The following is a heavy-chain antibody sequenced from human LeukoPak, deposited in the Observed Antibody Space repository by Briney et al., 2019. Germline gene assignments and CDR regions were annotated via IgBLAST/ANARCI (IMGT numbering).Heavy chain of an antibody. Sequence: GSLRLSCAASGFTFSSYSLNWVRQAPGKGLEWVACISSSSTYIYYADSVKGRFTISRDNAKNSLYLQMNSLRAEDTAVYYCAKGGTSVTRYVDYWGQGTLVTVSS. CDR2: ISSSSTYI. J-gene: IGHJ4*02. D-gene: IGHD4-17*01. V-gene: IGHV3-21*01. CDR3: AKGGTSVTRYVDY. CDR1: GFTFSSYS.